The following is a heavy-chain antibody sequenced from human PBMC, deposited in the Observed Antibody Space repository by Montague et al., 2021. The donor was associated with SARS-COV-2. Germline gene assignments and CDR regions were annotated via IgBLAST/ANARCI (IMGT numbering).Heavy chain of an antibody. CDR1: GDSVVSNSAT. CDR3: VRGIEAAGSYDY. CDR2: TYYRSMWKS. J-gene: IGHJ4*02. V-gene: IGHV6-1*01. D-gene: IGHD6-13*01. Sequence: CAISGDSVVSNSATWNWIRQSPSRGLEWLGRTYYRSMWKSDYARSVKSRIAINPDTSKNQFSLQLSSVTPEDTALYYCVRGIEAAGSYDYWGQGTLVTVSS.